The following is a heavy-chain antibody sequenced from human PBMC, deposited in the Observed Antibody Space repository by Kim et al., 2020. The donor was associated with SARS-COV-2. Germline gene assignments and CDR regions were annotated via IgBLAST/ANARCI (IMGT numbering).Heavy chain of an antibody. V-gene: IGHV4-61*01. CDR3: ARGRGDIVVVVAATPPSVDY. Sequence: SETLSLTCAVSGGSVSSGSYYWSWIRQPPGKGLEWIGYLYYSGSTNYNPSLKSRVTISVATSKNQFSLKLNSVTAADTAVYYCARGRGDIVVVVAATPPSVDYWGQGTLVTVSS. D-gene: IGHD2-15*01. J-gene: IGHJ4*02. CDR1: GGSVSSGSYY. CDR2: LYYSGST.